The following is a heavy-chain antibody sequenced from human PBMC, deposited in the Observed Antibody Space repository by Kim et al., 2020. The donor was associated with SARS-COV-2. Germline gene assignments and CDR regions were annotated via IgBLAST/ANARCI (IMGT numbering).Heavy chain of an antibody. J-gene: IGHJ6*02. CDR1: GFTFSSYG. Sequence: GGSLRLSCAASGFTFSSYGMHWVRQAPGKGLEWVAVIWYDGSNKYYADSVKGRFTISRDNSKNTLYLQMNSLRAEDTAVYYCARDGGSAVRPGYYYYGMDVWGQGTTVTVSS. D-gene: IGHD2-15*01. CDR2: IWYDGSNK. V-gene: IGHV3-33*01. CDR3: ARDGGSAVRPGYYYYGMDV.